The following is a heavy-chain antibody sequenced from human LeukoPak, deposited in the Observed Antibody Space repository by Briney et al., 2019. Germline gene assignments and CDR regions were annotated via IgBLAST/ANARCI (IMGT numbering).Heavy chain of an antibody. D-gene: IGHD3-3*01. V-gene: IGHV3-23*01. CDR3: AKDHNDFWSGYPPN. J-gene: IGHJ4*02. Sequence: GGSLRLACVAYGFSFSHHAMTWVRQAPGQGLEWVSAIGGSGGGIFYEDSVTGRFTISRDNSKNTLYLQMSSLRADDTAVYYCAKDHNDFWSGYPPNWGQGTLVSVSS. CDR2: IGGSGGGI. CDR1: GFSFSHHA.